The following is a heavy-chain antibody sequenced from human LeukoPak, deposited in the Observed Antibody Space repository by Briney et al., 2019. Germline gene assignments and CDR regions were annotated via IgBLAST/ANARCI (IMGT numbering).Heavy chain of an antibody. V-gene: IGHV3-33*03. CDR1: GFTFSSYG. CDR2: IWYDGSNK. J-gene: IGHJ4*02. CDR3: AGDSTMVRGALDY. Sequence: GRSLRLSCAASGFTFSSYGMHWVRQAPGKGLEWVAVIWYDGSNKYYADSVKGRFTISRDNAKNSLYLQMNSLRAEDTAVYYCAGDSTMVRGALDYWGQGTLVTVSS. D-gene: IGHD3-10*01.